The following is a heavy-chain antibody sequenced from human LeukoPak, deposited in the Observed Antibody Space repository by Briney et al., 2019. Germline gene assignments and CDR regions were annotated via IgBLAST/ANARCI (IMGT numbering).Heavy chain of an antibody. CDR1: GGSFSGYY. CDR2: INHSGSI. CDR3: ASFHAIHTEFDY. D-gene: IGHD2-8*01. Sequence: SETLSLTCAVYGGSFSGYYWSWIRQPPGKGLEWIGEINHSGSINYNPSLKSRVTISVDTSKNQFSLKLSSVTAADTAVYYCASFHAIHTEFDYWGQGTLVTVSS. V-gene: IGHV4-34*01. J-gene: IGHJ4*02.